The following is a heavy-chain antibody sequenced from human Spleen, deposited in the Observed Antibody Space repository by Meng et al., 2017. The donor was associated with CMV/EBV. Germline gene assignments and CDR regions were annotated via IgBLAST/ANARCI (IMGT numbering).Heavy chain of an antibody. CDR2: INHSGST. CDR1: GGSFSGYY. D-gene: IGHD2-15*01. Sequence: GSLRLSCAVYGGSFSGYYWSWIRQPPGKGLEWIGEINHSGSTNYNPSLKSRVTISVDTSKNQFSLKLSSVTAADTAVYYCADYSRWGQGTLVTVSS. V-gene: IGHV4-34*01. J-gene: IGHJ4*02. CDR3: ADYSR.